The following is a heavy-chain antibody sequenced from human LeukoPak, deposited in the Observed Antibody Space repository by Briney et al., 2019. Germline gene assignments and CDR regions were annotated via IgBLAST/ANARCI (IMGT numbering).Heavy chain of an antibody. Sequence: ASVKVSCKTAGYTFTSHGIGWVRQAPGQGLEWMGWISAYSGDTKFAQKFQGRVTMTTETSKNTAYMELRSLRFDDTAVYYCAREKRYAFDNWGPGTLVTVS. V-gene: IGHV1-18*01. D-gene: IGHD3-9*01. CDR1: GYTFTSHG. J-gene: IGHJ4*02. CDR3: AREKRYAFDN. CDR2: ISAYSGDT.